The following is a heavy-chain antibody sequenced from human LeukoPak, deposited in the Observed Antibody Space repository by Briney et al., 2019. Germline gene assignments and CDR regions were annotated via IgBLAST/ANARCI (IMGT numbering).Heavy chain of an antibody. CDR3: ARRWVYDKRAFDA. D-gene: IGHD3-16*01. Sequence: SETLSLTCTVSGGSISGTYYWSWLRQPPGKGLEWIGYIYYTGTTDSNPSLKSRVTISLDTSKNQFSLNLSSVTAADTAVYYCARRWVYDKRAFDAWGQGTMVTVSS. J-gene: IGHJ3*01. CDR1: GGSISGTYY. CDR2: IYYTGTT. V-gene: IGHV4-59*08.